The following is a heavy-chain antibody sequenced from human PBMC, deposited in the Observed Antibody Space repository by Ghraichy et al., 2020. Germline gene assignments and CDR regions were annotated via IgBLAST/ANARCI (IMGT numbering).Heavy chain of an antibody. V-gene: IGHV3-7*01. CDR2: IKQDGSEK. Sequence: GGSLRLSCAASGFTFSSYWMSWVRQAPGKGLEWVANIKQDGSEKYYVDSVKGRFTISRDNAKNSLYLQMNSLRAEDTAVYYCARVRCCSSTSCPDYWGQGTLVTVSS. J-gene: IGHJ4*02. D-gene: IGHD2-2*01. CDR1: GFTFSSYW. CDR3: ARVRCCSSTSCPDY.